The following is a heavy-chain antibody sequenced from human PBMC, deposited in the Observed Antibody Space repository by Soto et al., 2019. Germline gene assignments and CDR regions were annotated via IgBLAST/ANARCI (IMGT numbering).Heavy chain of an antibody. D-gene: IGHD3-3*01. CDR1: GGTFSIYT. V-gene: IGHV1-69*04. J-gene: IGHJ4*02. CDR2: IIPILGIA. Sequence: SVKVSCKASGGTFSIYTISWVRQAPGQGLEWMGRIIPILGIANYAQKFQGRVTITADKSTSTAYMELSSLRSEDTAVYYCAREVHDFWSGYYDYWGQGTLVTVSS. CDR3: AREVHDFWSGYYDY.